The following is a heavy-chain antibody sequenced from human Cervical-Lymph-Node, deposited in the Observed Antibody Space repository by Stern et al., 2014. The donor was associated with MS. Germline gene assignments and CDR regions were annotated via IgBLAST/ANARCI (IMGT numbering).Heavy chain of an antibody. CDR3: ARASYLDY. CDR1: GASISSPAYY. V-gene: IGHV4-61*02. Sequence: QLQLQESGPGLVKPSQTLSLTCSVSGASISSPAYYWSWVRQPAGKGLEWIGHIYSSGSTNYNPSLSRRLIMSVDTSKNQFSRGWDSVPAADTAVYYCARASYLDYWGQGRLVTVSS. CDR2: IYSSGST. J-gene: IGHJ4*02.